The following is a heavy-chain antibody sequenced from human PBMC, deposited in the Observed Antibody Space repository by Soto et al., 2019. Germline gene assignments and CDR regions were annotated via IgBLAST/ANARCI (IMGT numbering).Heavy chain of an antibody. V-gene: IGHV1-69*02. CDR2: IMPLLDIT. CDR3: ARDLPAYN. J-gene: IGHJ4*02. D-gene: IGHD2-21*01. CDR1: GGSFSSYS. Sequence: QVQLVQSGAEVKKPGASVKVSCKVSGGSFSSYSISWVRQAPGQGLEWMGRIMPLLDITNYAQKFQDRVTITADKSASTAYMELNSLRSEDTAVYFCARDLPAYNWGLGTLVTVSS.